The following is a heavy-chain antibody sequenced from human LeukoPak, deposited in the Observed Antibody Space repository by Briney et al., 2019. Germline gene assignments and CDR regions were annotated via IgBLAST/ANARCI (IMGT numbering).Heavy chain of an antibody. CDR2: INQDGSAK. J-gene: IGHJ4*02. CDR3: VRGGGGVHYYGSGSYYNSYFDY. Sequence: GGSLRLSCAASGFTLSGHWMTWVRQAPGKGLEWEANINQDGSAKYYVDSVKGRFTISRDNAKNSMYLQMNSLRAEDTAVYYCVRGGGGVHYYGSGSYYNSYFDYWGQGALVTVSS. D-gene: IGHD3-10*01. V-gene: IGHV3-7*04. CDR1: GFTLSGHW.